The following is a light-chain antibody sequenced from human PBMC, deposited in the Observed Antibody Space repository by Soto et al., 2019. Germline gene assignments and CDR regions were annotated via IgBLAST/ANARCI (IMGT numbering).Light chain of an antibody. CDR3: QQRINWPLT. Sequence: IVLTQSPATLSLSPGERATLSCRASQSVSSYLAWYQQKPGQAPRLLISDATNRATGIPARFSGSGSGTDFTLTIDSLEPEDFAVYYCQQRINWPLTFGGGTKVEIK. V-gene: IGKV3-11*01. CDR1: QSVSSY. CDR2: DAT. J-gene: IGKJ4*01.